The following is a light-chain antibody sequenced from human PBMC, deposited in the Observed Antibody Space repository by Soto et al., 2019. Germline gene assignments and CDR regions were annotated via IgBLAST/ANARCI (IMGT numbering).Light chain of an antibody. CDR3: QQSYSIPHT. J-gene: IGKJ2*01. V-gene: IGKV1-39*01. Sequence: DIQMTQSPSSLSSSVGDRVTITCRASQNIGNFLNWYQQKPGKAPNLLIYGASTLQTGVPSRFSGSGSRTDFSLIISSLQPEDFAAYYCQQSYSIPHTFGQGTQLEIK. CDR1: QNIGNF. CDR2: GAS.